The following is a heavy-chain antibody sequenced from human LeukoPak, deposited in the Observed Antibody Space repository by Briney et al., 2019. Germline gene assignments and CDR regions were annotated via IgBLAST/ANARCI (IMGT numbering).Heavy chain of an antibody. V-gene: IGHV4-61*02. CDR2: IYTSGST. Sequence: PSETLSLTCTVSGASISSGSYYWSWIRQPAGKGLEWIGRIYTSGSTNYNPSLKSRVTISVDTSKNQFSLKLSSVTAADTAVYYCARSRVDYNPPDYYYYGMDVWGQGTTVTVSS. J-gene: IGHJ6*02. CDR3: ARSRVDYNPPDYYYYGMDV. D-gene: IGHD4-11*01. CDR1: GASISSGSYY.